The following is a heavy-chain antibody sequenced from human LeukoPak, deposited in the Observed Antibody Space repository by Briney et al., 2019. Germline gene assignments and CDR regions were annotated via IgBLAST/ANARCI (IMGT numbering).Heavy chain of an antibody. CDR1: GGTFSSYA. CDR2: IIPIFGTA. D-gene: IGHD3-3*01. V-gene: IGHV1-69*05. CDR3: ASAPYHRHLDHDAFDI. Sequence: ASVKVSCKASGGTFSSYAISWVRQAPGQGLEWMGGIIPIFGTANYAQKFQGRVTITTDESTSTAYMELSSLRSEDTAVYYCASAPYHRHLDHDAFDIWGQGTMVTVSS. J-gene: IGHJ3*02.